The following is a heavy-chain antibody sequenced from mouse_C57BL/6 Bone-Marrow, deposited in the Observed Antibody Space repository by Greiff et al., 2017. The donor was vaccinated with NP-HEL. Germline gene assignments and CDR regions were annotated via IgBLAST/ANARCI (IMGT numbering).Heavy chain of an antibody. V-gene: IGHV5-17*01. Sequence: EVQRVESGGGLVKPGGSLKLSCAASGFTFSDYGMHWVRQAPEKGLEWVAYISSGSSTISYADTVKGRFTISRDNAKNTLFLQMTSLRSENTAMYYGAGGETIDYWGQGTTLTVSS. CDR3: AGGETIDY. CDR1: GFTFSDYG. J-gene: IGHJ2*01. CDR2: ISSGSSTI.